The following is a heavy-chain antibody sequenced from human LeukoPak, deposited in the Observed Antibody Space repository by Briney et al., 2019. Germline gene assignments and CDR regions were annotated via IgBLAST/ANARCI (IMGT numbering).Heavy chain of an antibody. Sequence: GGSLTLSCAPSGLTLSGFSMKWVRQAPGRGLEWVANINQDESQKYYVDSVKGRFAIPRDNAKNSLYLQMNSRRAEDAAVYYCARGHHTRGVYDYWGQGTLVTVS. CDR3: ARGHHTRGVYDY. CDR2: INQDESQK. J-gene: IGHJ4*02. D-gene: IGHD3-10*01. V-gene: IGHV3-7*01. CDR1: GLTLSGFS.